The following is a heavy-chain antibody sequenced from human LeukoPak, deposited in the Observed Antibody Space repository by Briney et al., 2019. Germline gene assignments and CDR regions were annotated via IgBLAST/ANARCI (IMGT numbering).Heavy chain of an antibody. CDR2: INYSGST. CDR3: ARDSVAGRSYYYYYGMDV. V-gene: IGHV4-59*12. CDR1: GGSISSYY. J-gene: IGHJ6*02. Sequence: SETLSLTCTVSGGSISSYYWSWIRQPPGKGLEWIGYINYSGSTNYNPSLKSRVTISVDTSKNQFSLKLSSVTAGDTASYYCARDSVAGRSYYYYYGMDVWGQGTPVTVSS. D-gene: IGHD6-19*01.